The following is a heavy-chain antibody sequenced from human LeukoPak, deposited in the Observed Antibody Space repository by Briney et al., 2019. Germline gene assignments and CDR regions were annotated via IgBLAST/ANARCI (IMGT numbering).Heavy chain of an antibody. CDR1: GVSISSSCYY. D-gene: IGHD2-21*02. CDR2: IYYSGST. J-gene: IGHJ4*02. V-gene: IGHV4-39*07. Sequence: SESLSLTCTVSGVSISSSCYYWVWIRQPPGQGLEGIGSIYYSGSTYYNSSLKSRVTIPVDTSKNQLSLQLSSVTAADTAVYYGARSYCGGDCNTITGFEYWGQGSLVTVSS. CDR3: ARSYCGGDCNTITGFEY.